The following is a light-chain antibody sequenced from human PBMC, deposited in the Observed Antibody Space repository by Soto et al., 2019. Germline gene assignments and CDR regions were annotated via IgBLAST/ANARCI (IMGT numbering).Light chain of an antibody. Sequence: EIVLTQSPGTLALSPGEGATLSCRASQSVSKYLAWYQQKPGQAPRLLIYGASSMATGIPDSFSGSVSGTDFTLTISRLETEDFAVYYCQQCGGSPQTFGQGTKVEIK. CDR2: GAS. CDR3: QQCGGSPQT. CDR1: QSVSKY. J-gene: IGKJ1*01. V-gene: IGKV3-20*01.